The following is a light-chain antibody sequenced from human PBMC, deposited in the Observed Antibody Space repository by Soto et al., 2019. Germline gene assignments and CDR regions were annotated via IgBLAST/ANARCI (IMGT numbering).Light chain of an antibody. V-gene: IGLV2-14*01. J-gene: IGLJ3*02. Sequence: QSVLTQPASVSGSPGQSITISCTGTSSDIGSYDYVSWYQQHPGEAPKLILYEVSYRPSGVSDRFSGSKSGNTASLTISGLQPEDEAYYYCSSYLNTEIPGVFGGGTKLTVL. CDR2: EVS. CDR1: SSDIGSYDY. CDR3: SSYLNTEIPGV.